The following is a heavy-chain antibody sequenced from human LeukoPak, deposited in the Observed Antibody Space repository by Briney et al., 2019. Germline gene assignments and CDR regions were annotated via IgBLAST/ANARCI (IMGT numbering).Heavy chain of an antibody. V-gene: IGHV5-51*01. Sequence: GESLKISCKGSGYSFTSYWIGWVRQMPGKGLGWMGIIYPGDSDTTYSPSFQGQATISADKSISTAYLQWSSLKASDTAMYYCARRDGYCSTSCYADYYYGMDVWGQGTTVTVSS. D-gene: IGHD2-2*01. CDR2: IYPGDSDT. J-gene: IGHJ6*02. CDR3: ARRDGYCSTSCYADYYYGMDV. CDR1: GYSFTSYW.